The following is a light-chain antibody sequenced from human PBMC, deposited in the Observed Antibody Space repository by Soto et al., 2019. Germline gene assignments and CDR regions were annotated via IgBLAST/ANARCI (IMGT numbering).Light chain of an antibody. J-gene: IGKJ2*01. V-gene: IGKV3-20*01. CDR2: GAS. CDR3: QQFDSSLYT. CDR1: QSVSSSY. Sequence: EIVLTQSPGTLSLSPGERATLSCRASQSVSSSYLAWYQQKPGQAPRLLIYGASSRATGIPDRFRGSGSGTDFTLTISRLEPEDFAVYYWQQFDSSLYTFGQGTKLEIK.